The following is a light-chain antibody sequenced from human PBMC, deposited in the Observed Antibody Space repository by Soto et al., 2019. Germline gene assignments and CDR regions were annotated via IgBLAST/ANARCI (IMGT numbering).Light chain of an antibody. CDR3: QQYLTWPWT. Sequence: EIVMTQSPPTLSVSPGEGVTLSCKASQSISNYLAWYQHKPGQAPRLLINGASIRATGFPARFSGSGSDKDFTLTISSVQSEDFAVYYCQQYLTWPWTFGQGTKVEIK. CDR2: GAS. J-gene: IGKJ1*01. CDR1: QSISNY. V-gene: IGKV3-15*01.